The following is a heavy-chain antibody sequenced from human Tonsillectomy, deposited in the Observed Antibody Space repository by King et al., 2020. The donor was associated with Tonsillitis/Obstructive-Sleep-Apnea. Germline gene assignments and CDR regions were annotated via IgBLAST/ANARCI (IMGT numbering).Heavy chain of an antibody. V-gene: IGHV3-48*03. Sequence: EVQLVQSGGGLVQPGGSLRLSCAASGFTFSIYEMNWVRQAPGKGLEWVSYISSSESTKYYADSVKGRFTISRDNAKNSLYLQLNSLRVEDTAVYYCAREPENDYGMDVWGQGTTVTVSS. D-gene: IGHD2/OR15-2a*01. CDR2: ISSSESTK. J-gene: IGHJ6*02. CDR1: GFTFSIYE. CDR3: AREPENDYGMDV.